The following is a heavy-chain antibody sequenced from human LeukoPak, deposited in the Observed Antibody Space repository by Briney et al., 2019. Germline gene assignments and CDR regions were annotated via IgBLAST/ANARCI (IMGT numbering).Heavy chain of an antibody. CDR3: ARDLAYRMITFGGVIVDDAFDL. CDR1: GFTFSSYS. D-gene: IGHD3-16*02. V-gene: IGHV3-21*01. CDR2: ISSSSSYI. J-gene: IGHJ3*01. Sequence: GGSLRLSCAASGFTFSSYSMNWVRQAPGKGLEWVSSISSSSSYIYYADSVKGRFTISRDNAKNSLYLQMNSLRAEDTAVYYCARDLAYRMITFGGVIVDDAFDLWGQGTMVTVSS.